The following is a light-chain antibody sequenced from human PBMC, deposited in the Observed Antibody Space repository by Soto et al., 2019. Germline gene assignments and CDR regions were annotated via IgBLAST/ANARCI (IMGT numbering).Light chain of an antibody. CDR1: QSISSW. V-gene: IGKV1-5*03. CDR2: KAS. CDR3: QQYNDNWT. Sequence: DIRMTQSPSTLSASVGDRVTITCRASQSISSWLAWYQQKPGTAPKLLIYKASTLQSGVPSRFSGSGSGTEFTLTISSLQPDDSATSYCQQYNDNWTFGPGTKV. J-gene: IGKJ1*01.